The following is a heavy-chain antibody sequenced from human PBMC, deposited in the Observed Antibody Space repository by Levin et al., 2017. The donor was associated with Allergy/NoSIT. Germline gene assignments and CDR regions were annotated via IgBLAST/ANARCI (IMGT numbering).Heavy chain of an antibody. CDR1: GGTFSSYA. Sequence: GGSLRLSCKASGGTFSSYAISWVRQAPGQGLEWMGGIIPIFGTANYAQKFQGRVTITADKSTSTAYMELSSLRSEDTAVYYCAREPIAAAGDYYYYYMDVWGKGTTVTVSS. D-gene: IGHD6-13*01. CDR2: IIPIFGTA. V-gene: IGHV1-69*06. J-gene: IGHJ6*03. CDR3: AREPIAAAGDYYYYYMDV.